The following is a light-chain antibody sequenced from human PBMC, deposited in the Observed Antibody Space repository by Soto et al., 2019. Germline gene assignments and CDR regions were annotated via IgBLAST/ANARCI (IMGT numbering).Light chain of an antibody. Sequence: DIVLTQSPATLSLSPGERATLSCRASQSVSSYLAWYQQKPGQAPRLLIYDASNRATGIPARFSGSGSGTDFTLTISSLEPEDFAVYYCQQRSNWPPGYTFGQGTKVDIK. CDR2: DAS. J-gene: IGKJ2*01. CDR1: QSVSSY. CDR3: QQRSNWPPGYT. V-gene: IGKV3-11*01.